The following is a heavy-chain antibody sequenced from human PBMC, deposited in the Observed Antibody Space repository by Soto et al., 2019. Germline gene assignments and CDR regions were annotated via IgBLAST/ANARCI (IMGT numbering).Heavy chain of an antibody. CDR2: VSGSGDNT. CDR1: GFTVSSYA. Sequence: GGSLRLSCAASGFTVSSYAMSWVRQAPGKGLEWVSTVSGSGDNTYYADSVKGRFTISRDNSENARYLQMISLRDEDMAIYYCAKGPHSSGWHYFDYWGQGTLVTVSS. CDR3: AKGPHSSGWHYFDY. D-gene: IGHD6-19*01. J-gene: IGHJ4*02. V-gene: IGHV3-23*01.